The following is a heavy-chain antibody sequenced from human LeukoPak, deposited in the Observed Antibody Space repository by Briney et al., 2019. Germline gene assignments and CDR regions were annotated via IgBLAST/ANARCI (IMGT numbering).Heavy chain of an antibody. Sequence: PETLSLTCDVYGESFHMFYWSWIRQPPGKGLQWIGEINHSGSTNYHPSLKSRVTISVDTSKNQFSLTLSSVTAADTAVYYCASVGYNYGHSFDYWGQGTLVTVSS. V-gene: IGHV4-34*01. D-gene: IGHD5-18*01. CDR2: INHSGST. J-gene: IGHJ4*02. CDR3: ASVGYNYGHSFDY. CDR1: GESFHMFY.